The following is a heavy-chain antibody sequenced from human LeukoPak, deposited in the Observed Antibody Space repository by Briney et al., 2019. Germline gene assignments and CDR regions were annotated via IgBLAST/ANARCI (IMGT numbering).Heavy chain of an antibody. V-gene: IGHV1-69*13. CDR1: GGTFSSYA. Sequence: GASVKVSCKASGGTFSSYAISWVRQAPGQGLEWMGGIIPIFGTANYAQKFQGRVTITADESTSTAYMELSSLRSEDTAVYYCAREAIFGVVSPLTEYFQHWGQGTLVTVSS. CDR2: IIPIFGTA. D-gene: IGHD3-3*01. CDR3: AREAIFGVVSPLTEYFQH. J-gene: IGHJ1*01.